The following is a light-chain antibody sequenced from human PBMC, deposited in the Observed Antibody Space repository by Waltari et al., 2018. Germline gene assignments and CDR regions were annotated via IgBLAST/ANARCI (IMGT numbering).Light chain of an antibody. Sequence: SYELTQSPSVSVSPGQTASIICSGDKWGNKYACWYQQKPGQSPVLVIYQDSQRPSGIPERFSGSNSGNTATLTISGTQAMDEADYYCQAWDSSTVVFGGGTKLTVL. J-gene: IGLJ2*01. CDR1: KWGNKY. CDR2: QDS. V-gene: IGLV3-1*01. CDR3: QAWDSSTVV.